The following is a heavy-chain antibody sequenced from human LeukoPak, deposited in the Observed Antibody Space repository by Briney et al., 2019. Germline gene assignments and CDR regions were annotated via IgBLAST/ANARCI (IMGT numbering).Heavy chain of an antibody. Sequence: PSETLSLTCTVSGGSISSSSYYWGWIRQPPGKGLEWIGYIYYSGSTNYHPSLKSRVTISVDTSKNQFSLKLSSVTAADTAVYYCARTTNLAYCGGDCYPGDVDYWGQGTLVTVSS. CDR3: ARTTNLAYCGGDCYPGDVDY. J-gene: IGHJ4*02. CDR2: IYYSGST. D-gene: IGHD2-21*02. V-gene: IGHV4-31*03. CDR1: GGSISSSSYY.